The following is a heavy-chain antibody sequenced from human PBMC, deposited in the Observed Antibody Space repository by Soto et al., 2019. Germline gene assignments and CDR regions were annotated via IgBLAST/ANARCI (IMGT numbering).Heavy chain of an antibody. CDR1: GGSISSYY. D-gene: IGHD3-9*01. CDR2: VYYSGSA. Sequence: PSETLSLTCTVSGGSISSYYWSWIRQPPGERLEWIGYVYYSGSAKYNPSLKSRVTISVDTSKNQFSLTLNSVIAADTAVYYCARDNYNTLTGYWSPFDYWGQGILVTVSS. V-gene: IGHV4-59*01. J-gene: IGHJ4*02. CDR3: ARDNYNTLTGYWSPFDY.